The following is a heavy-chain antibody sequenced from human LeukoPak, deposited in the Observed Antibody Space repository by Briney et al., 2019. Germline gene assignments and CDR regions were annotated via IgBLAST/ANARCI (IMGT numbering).Heavy chain of an antibody. J-gene: IGHJ4*02. CDR2: IWYDGSKK. D-gene: IGHD1-26*01. CDR3: AKEGGSFSFADS. Sequence: GGSLRLSCAASGFSFSSCGLHWVRQAPGKGLEWVAVIWYDGSKKYYADSVRGRFTISRDDSRNTLYLQMNSLRAEDTAMYYCAKEGGSFSFADSWGQGTLVTVSS. CDR1: GFSFSSCG. V-gene: IGHV3-33*06.